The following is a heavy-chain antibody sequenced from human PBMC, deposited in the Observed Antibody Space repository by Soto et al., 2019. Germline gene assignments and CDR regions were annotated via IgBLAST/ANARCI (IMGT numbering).Heavy chain of an antibody. CDR1: GYSFTSYW. CDR3: ASTIAAPYYYYGMDV. V-gene: IGHV5-51*01. CDR2: IYPGDSDT. J-gene: IGHJ6*02. Sequence: GESLKISCKGSGYSFTSYWIGWVRQMPGKGLEWMGIIYPGDSDTRYSPSFQGQVTIPADKSISTAYLQWSSLKASDTAMYYCASTIAAPYYYYGMDVWGQGTTVTVSS. D-gene: IGHD6-13*01.